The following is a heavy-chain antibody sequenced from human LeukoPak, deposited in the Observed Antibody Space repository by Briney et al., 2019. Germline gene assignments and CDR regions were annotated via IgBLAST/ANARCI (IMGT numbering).Heavy chain of an antibody. CDR3: ASVYGSGSLFDY. CDR2: INHSGST. J-gene: IGHJ4*02. Sequence: PSETLSLTCTVPGGSISSYYWSWIRQPPGKGLEWIGEINHSGSTNYNPSLKSRVTISVDTSKNQFSLKLSSVTAADTAVYYCASVYGSGSLFDYWGQGTLVTVSS. V-gene: IGHV4-34*01. CDR1: GGSISSYY. D-gene: IGHD3-10*01.